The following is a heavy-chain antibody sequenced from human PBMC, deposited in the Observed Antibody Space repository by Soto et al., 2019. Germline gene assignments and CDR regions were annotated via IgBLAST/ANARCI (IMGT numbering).Heavy chain of an antibody. D-gene: IGHD3-10*01. J-gene: IGHJ3*02. CDR3: ASAVVNGSGSYLAFDI. V-gene: IGHV4-34*01. Sequence: QVQLQQWGAGLLKPSETLSLTCAVYGGSFSGYYWSWIRQPPGKGLEWIGEINHSGSTNYNPSLKSRVTISVDTSKNQFSLKLSSVTAADTAVYYCASAVVNGSGSYLAFDIWGQGTMVTVSS. CDR2: INHSGST. CDR1: GGSFSGYY.